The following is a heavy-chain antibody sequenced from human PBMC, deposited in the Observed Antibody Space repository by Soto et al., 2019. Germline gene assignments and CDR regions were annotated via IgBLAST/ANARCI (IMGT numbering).Heavy chain of an antibody. J-gene: IGHJ6*02. CDR2: TYYRSKWYN. CDR1: WDSVSSNSAA. D-gene: IGHD6-13*01. V-gene: IGHV6-1*01. CDR3: ARDLRQLVYGMDV. Sequence: PSQTLSLTCAISWDSVSSNSAAWNWIRKSPSRGLEWLGRTYYRSKWYNDYAVSVKSRITINPDTSKNQFSLQLNSVTPEDTAVYYCARDLRQLVYGMDVWGQGTTVTVSS.